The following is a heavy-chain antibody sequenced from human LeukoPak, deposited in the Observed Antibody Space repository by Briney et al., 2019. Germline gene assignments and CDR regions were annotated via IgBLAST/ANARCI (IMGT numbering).Heavy chain of an antibody. CDR1: GGTFSSYA. D-gene: IGHD4-17*01. CDR3: AREATVTTYWYFDL. Sequence: ASVKVSCKASGGTFSSYAMHWVRQAPGQRLEWMGWINAGNGNTKYSQKFQGRVTITRDTSASTAYMELSSLRSEDTAVYYCAREATVTTYWYFDLWGRGTLVTVSS. J-gene: IGHJ2*01. V-gene: IGHV1-3*01. CDR2: INAGNGNT.